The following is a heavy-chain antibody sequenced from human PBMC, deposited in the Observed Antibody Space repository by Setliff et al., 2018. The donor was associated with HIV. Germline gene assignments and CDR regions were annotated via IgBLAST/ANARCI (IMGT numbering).Heavy chain of an antibody. CDR3: ARGKQWLPHVY. CDR1: GGSISSSNYY. D-gene: IGHD6-19*01. Sequence: PSETLSLTCSVSGGSISSSNYYGGWIRQPPGKGLEWIGSFYYSGNTYYSPSLKSRVTISIDTSKNQFSLKLGSVTAADTAVYYCARGKQWLPHVYWGQGTLVTVSS. V-gene: IGHV4-39*07. CDR2: FYYSGNT. J-gene: IGHJ4*02.